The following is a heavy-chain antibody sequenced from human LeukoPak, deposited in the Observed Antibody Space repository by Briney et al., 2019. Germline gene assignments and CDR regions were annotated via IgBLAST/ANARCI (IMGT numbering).Heavy chain of an antibody. CDR2: INWNGGST. Sequence: GGSLRLSCAASGFTFDDYGMSWVRQAPGKGLEWVSGINWNGGSTGYADSVKGRFTISRDNAKNSLHLQMNSLRAEDTALYYCAGYCSSTSCLDAFDIWGQGTMVTVSS. J-gene: IGHJ3*02. V-gene: IGHV3-20*04. CDR1: GFTFDDYG. D-gene: IGHD2-2*01. CDR3: AGYCSSTSCLDAFDI.